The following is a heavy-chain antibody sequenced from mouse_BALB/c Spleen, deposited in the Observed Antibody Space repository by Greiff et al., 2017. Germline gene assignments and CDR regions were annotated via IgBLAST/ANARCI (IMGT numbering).Heavy chain of an antibody. CDR2: IWAGGST. J-gene: IGHJ4*01. V-gene: IGHV2-9*02. CDR3: ARGSYYGNPYAMDY. D-gene: IGHD2-10*01. CDR1: GFSLTSYG. Sequence: VKLMESGPGLVAPSQSLSITCTVSGFSLTSYGVHWVRQPPGKGLEWLGVIWAGGSTNYNSALMSRLSISKDNSKSQVFLKMNSLQTDDTAMYYCARGSYYGNPYAMDYWGQGTSVTVSS.